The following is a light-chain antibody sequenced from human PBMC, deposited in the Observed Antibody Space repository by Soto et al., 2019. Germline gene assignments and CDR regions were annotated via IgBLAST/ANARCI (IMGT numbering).Light chain of an antibody. CDR2: DAS. Sequence: EIVLTQSPATLSLSPGERATLSCRASQSVSSYLAWYQQKPGQPPRLLIYDASNRATGIPARFSGSGSGTDFTLTICSLEPEDFAVYFCQQRSNWPFTFGPGTRLDIK. V-gene: IGKV3-11*01. CDR3: QQRSNWPFT. CDR1: QSVSSY. J-gene: IGKJ3*01.